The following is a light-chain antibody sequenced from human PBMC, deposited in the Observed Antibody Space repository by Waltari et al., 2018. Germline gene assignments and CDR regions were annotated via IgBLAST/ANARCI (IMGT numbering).Light chain of an antibody. J-gene: IGLJ2*01. CDR1: SPDLGSSTL. CDR3: FSYADGRSLV. CDR2: ECT. V-gene: IGLV2-23*01. Sequence: QSALTQPASVSGSPGQSITISCTGSSPDLGSSTLVSWYQHHPDKAPKLLIYECTERPSGISPRFSGSKSGNTASLTISTLQAEDEADYYCFSYADGRSLVFGGGTKLTVL.